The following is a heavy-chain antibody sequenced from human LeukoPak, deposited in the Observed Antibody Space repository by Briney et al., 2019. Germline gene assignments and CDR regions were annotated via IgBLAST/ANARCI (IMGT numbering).Heavy chain of an antibody. CDR2: IYTSGST. D-gene: IGHD6-19*01. J-gene: IGHJ4*02. CDR3: ARADSNGWHYYFDY. Sequence: PSETLSLICTVSGGSISSYYWNWIRQPAGRGLEWIGRIYTSGSTNYNPSLKSRVTMSVVTSKNQFSLKLSSVTAADTAVYYCARADSNGWHYYFDYWGQGTLVTVSS. CDR1: GGSISSYY. V-gene: IGHV4-4*07.